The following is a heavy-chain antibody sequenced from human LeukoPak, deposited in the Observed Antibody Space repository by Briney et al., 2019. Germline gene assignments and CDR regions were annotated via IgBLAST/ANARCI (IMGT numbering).Heavy chain of an antibody. CDR1: GFSFSGSA. J-gene: IGHJ4*02. D-gene: IGHD3-22*01. Sequence: PGGSLRPSCAASGFSFSGSAMHWVRQASGKGLDWVGRIRSKANSYATAYAASVKGRFTISRDDSKNTAYLQMNSLKTEDTAVYYCTSDDSSGYSYWGQGTLVTVSS. V-gene: IGHV3-73*01. CDR2: IRSKANSYAT. CDR3: TSDDSSGYSY.